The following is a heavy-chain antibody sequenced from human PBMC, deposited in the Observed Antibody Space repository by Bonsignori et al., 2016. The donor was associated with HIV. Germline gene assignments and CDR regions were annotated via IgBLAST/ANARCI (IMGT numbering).Heavy chain of an antibody. V-gene: IGHV1-46*01. D-gene: IGHD6-19*01. CDR3: ARDRVPVAGANYHFDY. Sequence: ASVKVSCKASGYTFTRHYIHWVRQAPGQGLEWMAVISPSGGSAGSAQKFRGRVTLTRDTSTSTVYMELSGLRSEDTAVYYCARDRVPVAGANYHFDYWGQGTLVTVSS. CDR2: ISPSGGSA. J-gene: IGHJ4*02. CDR1: GYTFTRHY.